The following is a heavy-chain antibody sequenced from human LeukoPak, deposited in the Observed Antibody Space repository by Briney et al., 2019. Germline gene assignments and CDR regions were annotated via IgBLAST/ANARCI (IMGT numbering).Heavy chain of an antibody. V-gene: IGHV3-48*01. D-gene: IGHD1-26*01. CDR1: GFTFSSYS. CDR3: ARDWREHPPAVFDY. CDR2: ISSSSSTI. Sequence: GGSLRLSCAASGFTFSSYSMNWVRQAPGKGLEWVSYISSSSSTIYYADSVKGRFTISRDNAKNSLYLQMNSLRAEDTAVYYCARDWREHPPAVFDYWGQGTLVTVSS. J-gene: IGHJ4*02.